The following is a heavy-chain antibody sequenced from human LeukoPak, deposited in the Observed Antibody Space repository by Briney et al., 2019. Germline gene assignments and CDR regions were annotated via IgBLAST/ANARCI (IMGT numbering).Heavy chain of an antibody. Sequence: GGSLRLSCAASGFTFSSYGMHWVRQAPGKGLEGVAVISYDGSNKYYADSVKGRFTISRDNSNNTLYPQMNSLRAEDTAVYYCATSPFAPGYSSSWYYYYGMDVWGKGTTVTVSS. D-gene: IGHD6-13*01. J-gene: IGHJ6*04. CDR2: ISYDGSNK. CDR1: GFTFSSYG. V-gene: IGHV3-30*03. CDR3: ATSPFAPGYSSSWYYYYGMDV.